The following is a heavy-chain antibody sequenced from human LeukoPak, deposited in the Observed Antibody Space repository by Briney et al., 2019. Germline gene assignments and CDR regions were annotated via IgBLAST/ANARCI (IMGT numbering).Heavy chain of an antibody. V-gene: IGHV4-39*07. D-gene: IGHD1-26*01. CDR3: ARVQSGSYSDY. J-gene: IGHJ4*02. CDR2: IHHSGST. Sequence: SETLSLTCTVSGGSISSSSYYWGWIRQPPGRGLEWIGSIHHSGSTYYNPSLKSRVTISVDTSKNQFSLRLTSVTAADTAVYYCARVQSGSYSDYWGQGTLVTVSS. CDR1: GGSISSSSYY.